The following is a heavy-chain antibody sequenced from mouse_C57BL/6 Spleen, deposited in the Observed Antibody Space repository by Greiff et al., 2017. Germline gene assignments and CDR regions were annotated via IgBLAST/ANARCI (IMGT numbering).Heavy chain of an antibody. CDR2: IDPENGDT. J-gene: IGHJ3*01. Sequence: VQLQQSGAELVRPGASVKLSCTASGFNIKDAYMNWVKQRPEQGLEWIGLIDPENGDTEYASKFTGKATITADTSSNTAYLQLSSLTSEDTAVYYCTTRLYYGNYGPAWFGYWGQGTLVSVAA. D-gene: IGHD2-1*01. V-gene: IGHV14-4*01. CDR3: TTRLYYGNYGPAWFGY. CDR1: GFNIKDAY.